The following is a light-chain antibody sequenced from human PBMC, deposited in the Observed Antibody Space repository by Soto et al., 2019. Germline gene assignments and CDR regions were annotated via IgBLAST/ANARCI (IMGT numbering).Light chain of an antibody. V-gene: IGKV1-33*01. CDR1: QNIRTY. Sequence: DIQMTQSPSSLSASVGDGVTITCQAIQNIRTYLNWYQQKPGQAPKLLIDDESNWRIGVPSRFSGSGSGTDFTFTISSLQPEDIATYYCQQYDDLPFTFGPGTKVDIK. CDR3: QQYDDLPFT. CDR2: DES. J-gene: IGKJ3*01.